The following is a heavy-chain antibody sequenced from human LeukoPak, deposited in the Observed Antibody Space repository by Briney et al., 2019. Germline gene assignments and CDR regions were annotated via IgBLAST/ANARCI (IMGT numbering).Heavy chain of an antibody. D-gene: IGHD3-10*01. V-gene: IGHV1-18*01. CDR1: GYTFTSYG. J-gene: IGHJ4*02. CDR3: ARAGYYYGSGSYLSIDY. CDR2: ISAYNGNT. Sequence: GASVKVSCKASGYTFTSYGISWVRQAPGQGLEWMGWISAYNGNTNYAQKLQGRVTMTTDTSTSTAYMELRSLRSDDTAVYYCARAGYYYGSGSYLSIDYWGQGTLVTVSS.